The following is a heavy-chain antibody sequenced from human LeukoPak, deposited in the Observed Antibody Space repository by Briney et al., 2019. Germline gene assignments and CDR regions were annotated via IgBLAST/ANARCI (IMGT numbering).Heavy chain of an antibody. CDR2: IYHSGST. J-gene: IGHJ4*02. D-gene: IGHD3-16*02. V-gene: IGHV4-38-2*01. CDR1: GGSISSGYY. CDR3: ARADYDYVWGSYRSPYDY. Sequence: PSETLSLTCAVSGGSISSGYYWGWIRQPPGKGLEWIGSIYHSGSTYYNPSLKSRVTISLDTSKNQFSLKLSSVTAADTAVYYCARADYDYVWGSYRSPYDYWGQGTLVTVSS.